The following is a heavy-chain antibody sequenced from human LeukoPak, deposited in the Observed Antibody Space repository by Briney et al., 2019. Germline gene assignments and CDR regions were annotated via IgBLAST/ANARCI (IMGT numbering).Heavy chain of an antibody. V-gene: IGHV3-15*01. CDR3: TAGAFH. D-gene: IGHD2/OR15-2a*01. J-gene: IGHJ4*02. Sequence: GGSLRLSCAAPGFTFSNAWMSWVRRAPGKGLEWLGRIKSKTDGGTTDYAAPVKGSFIISRDDSKNTLYLQMNSLKTEDTAVYYCTAGAFHWGQGTLVTISS. CDR2: IKSKTDGGTT. CDR1: GFTFSNAW.